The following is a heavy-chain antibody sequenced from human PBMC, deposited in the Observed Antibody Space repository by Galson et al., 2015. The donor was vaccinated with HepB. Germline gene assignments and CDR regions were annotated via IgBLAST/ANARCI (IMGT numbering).Heavy chain of an antibody. CDR3: AKDQDYSKGEEGYNYYGMDV. CDR1: GFTFRNYA. J-gene: IGHJ6*02. CDR2: ISVSGGRI. V-gene: IGHV3-23*01. Sequence: SLRLSCAASGFTFRNYAMSWVRQAPGKGLEWVSIISVSGGRIDYADSVRGRFTISRDNSKNTLYVQMTGLRAEDTAVYYCAKDQDYSKGEEGYNYYGMDVWGQGTTVTVSS. D-gene: IGHD4-11*01.